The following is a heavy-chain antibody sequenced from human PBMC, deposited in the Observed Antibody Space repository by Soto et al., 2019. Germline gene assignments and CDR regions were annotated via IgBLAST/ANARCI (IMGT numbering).Heavy chain of an antibody. J-gene: IGHJ4*02. D-gene: IGHD3-3*01. V-gene: IGHV6-1*01. Sequence: PSQTLSLTCAISGDSVSSNSAAWNWIRQSPSRGLEWLGRTYYRSKWYNDYAVSVKSRITINPDTSKNQFSLQLNSETPEDTAVYYCARARITIFGVAKYFDYWGQGTLVTVSS. CDR3: ARARITIFGVAKYFDY. CDR1: GDSVSSNSAA. CDR2: TYYRSKWYN.